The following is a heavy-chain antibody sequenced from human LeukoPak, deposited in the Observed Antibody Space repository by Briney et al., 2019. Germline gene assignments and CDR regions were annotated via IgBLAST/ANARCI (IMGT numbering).Heavy chain of an antibody. Sequence: PGGSLRLSCAASGFNFRSFWMHWVRQLPGKGLVWVARINSDGRTAHYADSVRGRFTISRDNAENTLYLHMNSLRPEDTALYYCATEKWELLPTYWGQGTLVTVSS. CDR2: INSDGRTA. V-gene: IGHV3-74*01. CDR1: GFNFRSFW. CDR3: ATEKWELLPTY. D-gene: IGHD4-23*01. J-gene: IGHJ4*02.